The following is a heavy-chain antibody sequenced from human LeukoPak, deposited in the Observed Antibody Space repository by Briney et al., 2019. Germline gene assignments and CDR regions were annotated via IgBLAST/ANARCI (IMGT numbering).Heavy chain of an antibody. CDR1: GYTFTSYY. J-gene: IGHJ5*02. CDR2: INPSGGST. Sequence: ASVTVSCKASGYTFTSYYMHWVRQAPGQGLEWMGIINPSGGSTSYAQKFQGRVTMTRDTSTSTVYMELSSLRSEDTAVYYCARVSRDIVLMGKWNWFDPWGQGTLVTVSS. V-gene: IGHV1-46*01. D-gene: IGHD2-8*01. CDR3: ARVSRDIVLMGKWNWFDP.